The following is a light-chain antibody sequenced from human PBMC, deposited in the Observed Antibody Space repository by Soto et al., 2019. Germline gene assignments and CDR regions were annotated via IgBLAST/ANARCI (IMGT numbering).Light chain of an antibody. CDR3: QQYNSYSPT. Sequence: DIQMTQSASTLSASVGDRVTITCRASQSISGWLAWYQQKPGKAPKLLIFDASRLETGVPSRFSGSGSGTEFTLTISSLQPDDFATYYCQQYNSYSPTFGQGTKVDIK. CDR1: QSISGW. CDR2: DAS. V-gene: IGKV1-5*01. J-gene: IGKJ1*01.